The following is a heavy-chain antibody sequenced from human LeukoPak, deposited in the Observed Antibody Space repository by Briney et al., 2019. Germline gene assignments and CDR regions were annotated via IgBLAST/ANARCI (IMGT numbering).Heavy chain of an antibody. CDR2: INPSGGSK. CDR3: ARGDGGRYSSFYY. CDR1: GYTFTSYY. D-gene: IGHD1-26*01. V-gene: IGHV1-46*01. Sequence: ASVKVSCKASGYTFTSYYIHWVREAPGQGREWMAEINPSGGSKNYAQKFQGRVTMTRDTSTSTVYMDLSSLRSEDTAVYYCARGDGGRYSSFYYWGQGTVVTVSS. J-gene: IGHJ4*02.